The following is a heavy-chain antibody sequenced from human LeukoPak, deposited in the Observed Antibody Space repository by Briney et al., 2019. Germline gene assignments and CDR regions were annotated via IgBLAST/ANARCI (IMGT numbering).Heavy chain of an antibody. CDR3: ASGEEALRPEGGY. CDR1: GGTFSSYA. V-gene: IGHV1-69*04. CDR2: IIPILGIA. D-gene: IGHD1-14*01. Sequence: SVKVSCKASGGTFSSYAISWVRQAPGQGLEWMGRIIPILGIANYAQKFQGRVTITADKSTSTAYMELSSLGSEDTAVYYCASGEEALRPEGGYWGQGTLVTVSS. J-gene: IGHJ4*02.